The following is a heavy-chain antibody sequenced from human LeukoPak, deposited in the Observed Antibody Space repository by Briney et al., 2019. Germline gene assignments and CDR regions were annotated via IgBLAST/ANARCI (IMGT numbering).Heavy chain of an antibody. Sequence: GGSLRLSCAASGFTFSSYAMHWVRQAPGKGLEWVAVISYDGSNKYYADSVKGRFTISRDSSKNTLYLQMNSLRAEDTAVYYCARDKASGGSEFDYWGQGTLVTVSS. J-gene: IGHJ4*02. CDR1: GFTFSSYA. D-gene: IGHD3-10*01. CDR2: ISYDGSNK. CDR3: ARDKASGGSEFDY. V-gene: IGHV3-30-3*01.